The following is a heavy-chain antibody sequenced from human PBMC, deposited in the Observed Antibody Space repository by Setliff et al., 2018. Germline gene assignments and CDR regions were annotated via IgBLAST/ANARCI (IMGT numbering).Heavy chain of an antibody. CDR1: GFNFNSSW. Sequence: PGGSLRLSCTASGFNFNSSWMHWVRQGPGKGLVWVSRIDSDGSGISYADIVKGRFTISRDNAKNTLYLQMNSLRPEDAAVYFCATYSASHHAADKWGQGTLVTVSS. D-gene: IGHD3-16*01. CDR2: IDSDGSGI. J-gene: IGHJ4*02. V-gene: IGHV3-74*01. CDR3: ATYSASHHAADK.